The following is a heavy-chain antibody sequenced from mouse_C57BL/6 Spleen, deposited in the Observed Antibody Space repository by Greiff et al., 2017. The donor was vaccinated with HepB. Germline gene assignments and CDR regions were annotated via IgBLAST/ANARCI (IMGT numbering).Heavy chain of an antibody. CDR1: GFSFNTYA. V-gene: IGHV10-1*01. CDR2: IRSKSNNYAT. Sequence: GGGLVQPKGSLKLSCAASGFSFNTYAMNWVRQAPGKGLEWVARIRSKSNNYATYYADSVKDRFTISRDDSESMLYLQMNNLKTEDTAMYYCVRHIDGWSFDVWGTGTTVTVSS. CDR3: VRHIDGWSFDV. J-gene: IGHJ1*03. D-gene: IGHD2-3*01.